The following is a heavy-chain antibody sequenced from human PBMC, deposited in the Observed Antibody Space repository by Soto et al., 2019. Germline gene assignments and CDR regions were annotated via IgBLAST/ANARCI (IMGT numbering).Heavy chain of an antibody. CDR1: GYTFTSYG. J-gene: IGHJ4*02. Sequence: GASVKVSCKASGYTFTSYGISWVRQAPGQGLEWMGWISAYNGNTNYAQKLQGRVTMTTDTSTSTAYMELRSLRADDTAVYYCARDDDDFWSGYYGYWGQGTLVTVSS. CDR3: ARDDDDFWSGYYGY. D-gene: IGHD3-3*01. V-gene: IGHV1-18*01. CDR2: ISAYNGNT.